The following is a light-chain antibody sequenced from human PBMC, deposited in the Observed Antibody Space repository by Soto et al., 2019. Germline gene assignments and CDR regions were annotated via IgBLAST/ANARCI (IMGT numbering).Light chain of an antibody. Sequence: DIQLTQSPSSLSASVRDRVTITCRASQSISRDVNWYQQKPGKAPKLLIYAASSLASGVPPRFGGSGSATDFTLTISSLQPEDFATYYCQQSYITPYSFGQGTKVEIK. CDR3: QQSYITPYS. J-gene: IGKJ2*01. V-gene: IGKV1-39*01. CDR2: AAS. CDR1: QSISRD.